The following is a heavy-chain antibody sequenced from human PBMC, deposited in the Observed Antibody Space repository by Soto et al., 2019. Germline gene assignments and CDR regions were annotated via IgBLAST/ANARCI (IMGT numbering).Heavy chain of an antibody. Sequence: GGSLRLSCAASGFNFTDHWMHWVRQAPGKGLVWVSRITSDGKSKAYAESVKGRFAISRDNAKNTVYLQMNGLTVEDTAVYYCARESGDWPLNWFDPWGQGTLVTVSS. CDR3: ARESGDWPLNWFDP. D-gene: IGHD2-21*02. J-gene: IGHJ5*02. V-gene: IGHV3-74*01. CDR1: GFNFTDHW. CDR2: ITSDGKSK.